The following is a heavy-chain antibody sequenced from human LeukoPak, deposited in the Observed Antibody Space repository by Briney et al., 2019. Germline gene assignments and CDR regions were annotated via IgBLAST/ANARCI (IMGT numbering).Heavy chain of an antibody. Sequence: SETLSLTCTVSGGSISSYYWSWIRQPPGKGLEWIGYIYYSGSTNYNPSLKSRVIISGDTSKNEVSLKLTSVAAADTAVYFCGRRLFIDGWYKTWGQGTLVSVST. V-gene: IGHV4-59*12. D-gene: IGHD1-1*01. CDR3: GRRLFIDGWYKT. CDR1: GGSISSYY. J-gene: IGHJ5*02. CDR2: IYYSGST.